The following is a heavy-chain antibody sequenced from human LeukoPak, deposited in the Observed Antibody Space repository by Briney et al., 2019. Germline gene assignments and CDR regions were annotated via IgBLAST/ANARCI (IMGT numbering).Heavy chain of an antibody. V-gene: IGHV4-59*01. CDR1: GGSISNYF. J-gene: IGHJ2*01. D-gene: IGHD1-26*01. CDR2: IYYSGSA. CDR3: ARDRANLYFDL. Sequence: SETLSLTCTVSGGSISNYFWSWIRQPPGPGLEWIGNIYYSGSANYNPYLKSRVTISVDPSKNQFSLNLSSVPAADTAVYYGARDRANLYFDLWGRGTLVTVSS.